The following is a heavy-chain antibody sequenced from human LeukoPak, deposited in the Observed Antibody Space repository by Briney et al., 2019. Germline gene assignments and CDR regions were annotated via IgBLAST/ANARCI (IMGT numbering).Heavy chain of an antibody. V-gene: IGHV3-9*03. D-gene: IGHD4-17*01. CDR2: ISWNSGSV. CDR3: TKDYYGDYPYYYMDV. J-gene: IGHJ6*03. CDR1: GFTFDDYA. Sequence: PGGSLILSCAASGFTFDDYAMHWVRQAPGKGLEWVSGISWNSGSVGYADSVKGRFTISRDNAKNSLYLQMNSLRAEDMALYYCTKDYYGDYPYYYMDVWGKGTTVTVSS.